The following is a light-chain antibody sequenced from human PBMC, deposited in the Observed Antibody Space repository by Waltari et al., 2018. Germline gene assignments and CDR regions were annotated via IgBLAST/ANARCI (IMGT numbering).Light chain of an antibody. CDR2: WAS. V-gene: IGKV4-1*01. Sequence: DFVMTQSPDSLAVSLGERATINCRSSQTILDNADKNNYLAWYQHKPGQPPKLLISWASARDSGVPDRFTGSGSGTDFTLTISSLQAEDVAIYYCQQYYTTPRTFGQGTKVEVK. J-gene: IGKJ1*01. CDR1: QTILDNADKNNY. CDR3: QQYYTTPRT.